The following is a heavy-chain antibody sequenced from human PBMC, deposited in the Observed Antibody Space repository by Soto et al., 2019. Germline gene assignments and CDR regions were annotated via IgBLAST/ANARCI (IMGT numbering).Heavy chain of an antibody. J-gene: IGHJ4*02. Sequence: QVHLVESGGGLVKPGGSLRLSCAVSGFTFSDYYMIWIRQAPGKGLEWVSYISSTSSYTNYGDSVKGRFTISRDNAKNSLYLQMNSLRAEDTAVYYCARDLGTAMGPRDYWGQGTLVTVSS. CDR2: ISSTSSYT. CDR3: ARDLGTAMGPRDY. V-gene: IGHV3-11*06. CDR1: GFTFSDYY. D-gene: IGHD5-18*01.